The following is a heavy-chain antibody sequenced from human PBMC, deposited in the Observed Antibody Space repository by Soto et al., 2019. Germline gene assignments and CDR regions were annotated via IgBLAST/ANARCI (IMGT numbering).Heavy chain of an antibody. CDR2: ISYDGNHT. J-gene: IGHJ4*02. CDR3: SNTHYGHYGGDY. D-gene: IGHD4-17*01. Sequence: QVQLVESGGGGVQPGRSLRLSCAASGFRFSDSGMHWIRQAPGKGLEWAAFISYDGNHTFYAEAVKGRVTISRENFKNTVSLQINSLRSEDTALYYCSNTHYGHYGGDYWGQGTLVTVSS. V-gene: IGHV3-30*18. CDR1: GFRFSDSG.